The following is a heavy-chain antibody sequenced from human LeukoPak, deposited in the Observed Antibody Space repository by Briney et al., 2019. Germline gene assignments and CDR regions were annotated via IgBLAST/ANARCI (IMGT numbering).Heavy chain of an antibody. D-gene: IGHD6-13*01. CDR2: ISRSGGTT. V-gene: IGHV3-23*01. J-gene: IGHJ4*02. Sequence: GGSLRLSCAASGFTFSSYAMSWVRQAPGKGLEWVSAISRSGGTTYYADSVKGRFTISRDNSKNTLYLQMNSLRAEDTAVYYCAKVPQQLGAFDNWGQGTLVTVSS. CDR1: GFTFSSYA. CDR3: AKVPQQLGAFDN.